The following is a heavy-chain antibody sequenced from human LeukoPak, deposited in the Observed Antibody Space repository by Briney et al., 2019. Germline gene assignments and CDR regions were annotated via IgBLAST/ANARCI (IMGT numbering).Heavy chain of an antibody. CDR2: ISWNSGSI. CDR3: AKDRQMSITGSFDP. CDR1: GFTFGGYA. J-gene: IGHJ5*02. Sequence: SLRLSFAASGFTFGGYALDWVRQAPGKGLEGVSGISWNSGSIGYADSVKGRFTISRDNAKNSLYLQMNSLRAEDTALYYYAKDRQMSITGSFDPWGQGTLVTVSS. D-gene: IGHD1-20*01. V-gene: IGHV3-9*01.